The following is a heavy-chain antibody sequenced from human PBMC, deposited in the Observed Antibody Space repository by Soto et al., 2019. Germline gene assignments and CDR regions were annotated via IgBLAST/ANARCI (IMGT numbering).Heavy chain of an antibody. D-gene: IGHD1-26*01. CDR3: ATGSIVGADDAFDI. V-gene: IGHV1-18*01. CDR2: ISPFNGNT. CDR1: GYPFTHYG. Sequence: GASVKVSCKSSGYPFTHYGITWVRQAPGQGLEWMGWISPFNGNTNYGQTLQGRVTLTTDTSTSTVYMELRSLRSGDTAVYYCATGSIVGADDAFDIWGQGTMVTVSS. J-gene: IGHJ3*02.